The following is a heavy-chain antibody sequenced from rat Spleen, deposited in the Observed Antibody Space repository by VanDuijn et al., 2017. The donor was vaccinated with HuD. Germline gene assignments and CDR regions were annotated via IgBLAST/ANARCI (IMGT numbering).Heavy chain of an antibody. Sequence: EVQLVESGGGLVQPGRSMKLSCAASGFTFSDYGMAWVLQAPTKGLEWVASISYDGGSTYYRDSVKGRFTISRDNAKSTLYLQMESLRSEDTATYYCAKDIAATPHYWYFDFWGPGTMVTVSS. D-gene: IGHD1-2*01. J-gene: IGHJ1*01. CDR1: GFTFSDYG. CDR3: AKDIAATPHYWYFDF. CDR2: ISYDGGST. V-gene: IGHV5-20*01.